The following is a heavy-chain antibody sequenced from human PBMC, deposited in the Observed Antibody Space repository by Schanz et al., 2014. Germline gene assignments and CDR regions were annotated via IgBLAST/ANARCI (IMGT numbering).Heavy chain of an antibody. J-gene: IGHJ4*02. D-gene: IGHD3-10*01. CDR1: GYTFTRSG. CDR3: ARDPQYYYGSGRGY. V-gene: IGHV1-18*01. CDR2: ISGYNGNT. Sequence: QVQLVQSGGEVKTPGASVKVSCKASGYTFTRSGISWVRQAPGQGLEWMGYISGYNGNTNYAPKVQDRVTMTTDTSTSTAYMELISLTSEDTAVYYCARDPQYYYGSGRGYWGQGTLVTVST.